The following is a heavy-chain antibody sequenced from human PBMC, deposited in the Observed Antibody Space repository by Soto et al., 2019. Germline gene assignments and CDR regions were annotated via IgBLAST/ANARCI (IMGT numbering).Heavy chain of an antibody. Sequence: QVQLVQSGAEVKKPGASVTVSCKVSGYTFTTYGISWVRQAPGQGLEWMGWISTSNGGTNYAQNLQGRVTMTTDTATSTGYLELRSLRSADAAVYYCARDVGNGFGYGYGYWGQGTLVTVSS. D-gene: IGHD5-18*01. CDR2: ISTSNGGT. CDR3: ARDVGNGFGYGYGY. J-gene: IGHJ4*02. V-gene: IGHV1-18*01. CDR1: GYTFTTYG.